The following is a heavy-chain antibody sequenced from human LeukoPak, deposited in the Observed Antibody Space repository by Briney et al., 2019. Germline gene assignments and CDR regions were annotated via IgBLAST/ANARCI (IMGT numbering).Heavy chain of an antibody. CDR1: GYTLTRYA. V-gene: IGHV1-46*01. CDR3: ARDLGGDGLGIFDY. Sequence: ASVKVSCKASGYTLTRYAITWVRQAPGQGLEWMGIINPSGGSTSYAQKFQGRVTMTRDTSTSTVYMELGSLRSEDTAVYYCARDLGGDGLGIFDYWGQGTLVTVSS. J-gene: IGHJ4*02. CDR2: INPSGGST. D-gene: IGHD2-21*01.